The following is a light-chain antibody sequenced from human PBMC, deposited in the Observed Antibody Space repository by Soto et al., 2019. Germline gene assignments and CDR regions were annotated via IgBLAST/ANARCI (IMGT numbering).Light chain of an antibody. CDR3: QQYGRP. J-gene: IGKJ1*01. Sequence: EIVMTQSPATLSVSPGERATLSCRASQSVTSNLAWYQHKPGQAPRLLIHGASSRATGIPDRFSGSGSGTDFTLTISRLEPEDFGVYYCQQYGRPFGQGTKVDIK. CDR2: GAS. V-gene: IGKV3-20*01. CDR1: QSVTSN.